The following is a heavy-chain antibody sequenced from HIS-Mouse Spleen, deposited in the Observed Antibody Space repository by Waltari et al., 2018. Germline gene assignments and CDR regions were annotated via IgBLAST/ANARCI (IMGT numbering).Heavy chain of an antibody. CDR1: GYTFTGYY. CDR2: SNPNSGGT. CDR3: ARVDSSSSCWYFDL. J-gene: IGHJ2*01. Sequence: QVQLVQSGAEVKKPGASVKVSCKASGYTFTGYYMHWVRQAPGQGLEGMGWSNPNSGGTNYAQKVQGRVTMTSETSISTAYMELSRLRSDDTAVYYCARVDSSSSCWYFDLWGRGTLVTVSS. V-gene: IGHV1-2*02. D-gene: IGHD6-6*01.